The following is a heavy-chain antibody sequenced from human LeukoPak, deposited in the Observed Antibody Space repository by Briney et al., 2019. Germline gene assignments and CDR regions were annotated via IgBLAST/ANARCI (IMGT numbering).Heavy chain of an antibody. CDR2: ISSSGTSK. V-gene: IGHV3-48*04. Sequence: PGGSLRLSCAASGFTFSSYGMHWVRQAPGKGLEWLAYISSSGTSKSYADSVKGRFIISRDNAKNSLYLQMNSLRAEDTAVYYCVSGWYWGVYYFDYWGQGTLVTVSS. CDR1: GFTFSSYG. D-gene: IGHD6-19*01. J-gene: IGHJ4*02. CDR3: VSGWYWGVYYFDY.